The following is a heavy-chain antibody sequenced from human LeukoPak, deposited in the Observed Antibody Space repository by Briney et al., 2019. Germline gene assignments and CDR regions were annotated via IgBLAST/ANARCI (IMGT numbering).Heavy chain of an antibody. Sequence: SETLSLTCTVSGGSISSYYWSWIRQPAGKGLEWIGRVFSSGSSNYNPSLKSRVTMSVDTSKNQFSLRLSSVTAADTAVYYCALSGYGSSDYWGQGTLVTVSS. J-gene: IGHJ4*02. CDR1: GGSISSYY. V-gene: IGHV4-4*07. CDR2: VFSSGSS. D-gene: IGHD3-10*01. CDR3: ALSGYGSSDY.